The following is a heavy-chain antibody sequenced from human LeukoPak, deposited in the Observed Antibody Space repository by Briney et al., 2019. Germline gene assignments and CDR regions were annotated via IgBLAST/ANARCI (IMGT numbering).Heavy chain of an antibody. CDR3: GRDPAGRSGWMRFDY. CDR1: GFTFEDYG. D-gene: IGHD6-19*01. CDR2: IRYDGSNK. V-gene: IGHV3-30*02. Sequence: GGSLRLSCAASGFTFEDYGMSWVGKAPGKGLEWVAFIRYDGSNKYYADSVKGRFTISRDNSKNTLYLQMNSLRAEDTAVYYCGRDPAGRSGWMRFDYWGQGTLVTVSS. J-gene: IGHJ4*02.